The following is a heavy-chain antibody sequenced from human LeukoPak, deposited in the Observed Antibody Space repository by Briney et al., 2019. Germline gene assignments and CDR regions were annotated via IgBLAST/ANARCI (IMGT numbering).Heavy chain of an antibody. V-gene: IGHV1-2*02. CDR1: GYTFTDYY. Sequence: ASVKVSCKASGYTFTDYYIHWVRQAPGQGPEWMGWLNSESGGAKYAQRFQARVTMTRDTSISAAYMELIRLRSDDTAMYYCARGGPTPRNVVVAAREYLQLWGQGSLVTVSS. CDR2: LNSESGGA. J-gene: IGHJ1*01. CDR3: ARGGPTPRNVVVAAREYLQL. D-gene: IGHD2-21*02.